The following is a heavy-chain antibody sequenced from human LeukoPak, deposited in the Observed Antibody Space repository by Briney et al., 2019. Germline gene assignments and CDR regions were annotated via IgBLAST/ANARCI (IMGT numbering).Heavy chain of an antibody. CDR1: GYTFTSYD. CDR2: MNPNSGNT. V-gene: IGHV1-8*01. Sequence: ASVKVSCKASGYTFTSYDINWVRQATGQGLEWMGWMNPNSGNTGYAQKLQGRVTMTTDTSTSTAYMELRSLRSDDTAVYYCARRGDYFDYWGQGTLVTVSS. CDR3: ARRGDYFDY. J-gene: IGHJ4*02.